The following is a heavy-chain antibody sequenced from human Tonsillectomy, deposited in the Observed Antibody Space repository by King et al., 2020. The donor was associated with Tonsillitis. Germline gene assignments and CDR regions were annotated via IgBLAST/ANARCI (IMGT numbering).Heavy chain of an antibody. CDR3: ARGGYYYYYMDV. Sequence: VQLVESGGGVVQPGRSLRLSCAASGFTFSSYGMHWVRPAPGKGLEWVAVIWYDGSKIYYADSVKGRFTISRDNSKNTLSLQMNRLRAEDTAVYYFARGGYYYYYMDVWGKGTTVTVSS. CDR2: IWYDGSKI. CDR1: GFTFSSYG. D-gene: IGHD2-15*01. V-gene: IGHV3-33*08. J-gene: IGHJ6*03.